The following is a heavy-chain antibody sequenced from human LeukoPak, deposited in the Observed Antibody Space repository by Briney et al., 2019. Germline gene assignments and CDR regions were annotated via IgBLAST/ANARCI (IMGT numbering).Heavy chain of an antibody. Sequence: ASVKVSCKASGYTFTGYYMHWVRQAPGQGLEWMGWINPNSGGTNYTQHFQGRVTMTGDTSISTAYMELSRLRSDDTAVYYCARGSSNWSTRFHSWGQGTLVTVSS. D-gene: IGHD6-13*01. CDR2: INPNSGGT. V-gene: IGHV1-2*02. CDR3: ARGSSNWSTRFHS. J-gene: IGHJ4*02. CDR1: GYTFTGYY.